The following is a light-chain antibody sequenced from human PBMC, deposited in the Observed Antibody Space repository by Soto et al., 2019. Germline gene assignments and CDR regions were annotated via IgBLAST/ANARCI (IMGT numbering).Light chain of an antibody. CDR3: QHYVNSPPIT. J-gene: IGKJ5*01. V-gene: IGKV3-20*01. Sequence: EIVLTQSPGTLSLSPGERTTLSCRASQSVSSSYLAWYQQKPGQAPRLLLYGVSSRATGIPDRFSGSGSGTDFSFTISRLEPEDFAVYYCQHYVNSPPITCGQGTRLEIK. CDR1: QSVSSSY. CDR2: GVS.